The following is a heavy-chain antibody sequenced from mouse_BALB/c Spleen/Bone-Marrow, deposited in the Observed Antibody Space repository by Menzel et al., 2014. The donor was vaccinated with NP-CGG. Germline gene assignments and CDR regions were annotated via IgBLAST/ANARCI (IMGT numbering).Heavy chain of an antibody. D-gene: IGHD3-3*01. CDR3: TIGGFDY. CDR2: VNPSNGRT. Sequence: VQLQQSGAELVKPGASVKLSCKASGYTLTNYWMHWVKQRPGQGLEWIGEVNPSNGRTNYNEKFKRKATLTVDKSSSTAYMQLSSLTSEDSAVYYCTIGGFDYWGQGTTLTVSS. V-gene: IGHV1S81*02. CDR1: GYTLTNYW. J-gene: IGHJ2*01.